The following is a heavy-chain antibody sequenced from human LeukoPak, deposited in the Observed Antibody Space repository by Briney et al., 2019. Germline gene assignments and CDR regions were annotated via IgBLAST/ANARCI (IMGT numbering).Heavy chain of an antibody. Sequence: PSETLSLTCTVSGGSISSYYWSWIRQPPGKGLEWVAYIYYSGSTNYNPSLKSRVTISVDTSKNQFSLKLSSVTAADTAVYYCARFRPYSFDYWGQGTLVTVSS. J-gene: IGHJ4*02. CDR1: GGSISSYY. V-gene: IGHV4-59*01. CDR2: IYYSGST. CDR3: ARFRPYSFDY.